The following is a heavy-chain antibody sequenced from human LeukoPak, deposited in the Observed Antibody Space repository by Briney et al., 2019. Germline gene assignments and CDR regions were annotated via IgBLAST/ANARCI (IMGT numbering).Heavy chain of an antibody. CDR1: GVSISSYY. D-gene: IGHD2-2*01. Sequence: SETLSLTCTVSGVSISSYYWSWIRQSPGKGLEWIGYIYYSGSTNYNPSLKSRVTISVATSKNQFSLKLSSVTAADTAVYYCAREYCSSTSCYFDYWGQGTLVTVSS. CDR3: AREYCSSTSCYFDY. J-gene: IGHJ4*02. CDR2: IYYSGST. V-gene: IGHV4-59*13.